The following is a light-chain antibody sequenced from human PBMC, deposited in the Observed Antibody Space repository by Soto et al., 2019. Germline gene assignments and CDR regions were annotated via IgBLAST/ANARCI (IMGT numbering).Light chain of an antibody. CDR1: QSVNSNY. CDR2: AAS. V-gene: IGKV3-20*01. Sequence: EIVWTKSPGTLSLSPGERATLSCRASQSVNSNYLAWYQQRPGQSPRLLVYAASTRSTGIPDRVSGSGSVTDFTLTISRPETDDFGGYCCKQYGRSPSYTFGMETNL. J-gene: IGKJ2*01. CDR3: KQYGRSPSYT.